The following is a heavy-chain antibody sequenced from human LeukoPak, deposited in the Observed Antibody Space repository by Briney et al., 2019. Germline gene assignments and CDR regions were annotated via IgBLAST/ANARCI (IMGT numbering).Heavy chain of an antibody. Sequence: GGSLRLSCAASGFTVSSNYMSWVRQAPGKGREWVSVIYSGGSTYYADSVKGRFTISRDNSKNTLYLQMNSLRAEDTAVYYCARGPYGSSGSPDAFDIWGQGTMVTVSS. CDR1: GFTVSSNY. CDR2: IYSGGST. CDR3: ARGPYGSSGSPDAFDI. J-gene: IGHJ3*02. V-gene: IGHV3-66*01. D-gene: IGHD3-10*01.